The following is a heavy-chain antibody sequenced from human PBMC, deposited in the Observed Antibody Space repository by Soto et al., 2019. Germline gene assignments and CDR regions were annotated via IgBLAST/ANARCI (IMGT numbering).Heavy chain of an antibody. CDR1: GYTFTGYY. J-gene: IGHJ4*02. CDR2: INPNSGGT. Sequence: GASVKVSCKASGYTFTGYYMHWVRQAPGQGLEWMGWINPNSGGTNYAQKFQGWVTMTRDTSISTAYMELSRLRSDDTAVYYCARAKYYYDSSCAYYFDYWGQVTLVTVSS. D-gene: IGHD3-22*01. CDR3: ARAKYYYDSSCAYYFDY. V-gene: IGHV1-2*04.